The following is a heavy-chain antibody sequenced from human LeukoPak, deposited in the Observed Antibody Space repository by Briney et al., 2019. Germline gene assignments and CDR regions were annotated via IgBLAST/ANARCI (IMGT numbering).Heavy chain of an antibody. Sequence: PETLSLTCTVSGGSISSYYWSWIRQPPGKGLEWIGYIYYSGSTNYNPSLKSRVTISVDTSKNQFSLKLSSVTAADTAVYYCARDSRFLEWLPNYYYYGMDVWGQGTTVTVSS. CDR2: IYYSGST. CDR3: ARDSRFLEWLPNYYYYGMDV. D-gene: IGHD3-3*01. CDR1: GGSISSYY. J-gene: IGHJ6*02. V-gene: IGHV4-59*01.